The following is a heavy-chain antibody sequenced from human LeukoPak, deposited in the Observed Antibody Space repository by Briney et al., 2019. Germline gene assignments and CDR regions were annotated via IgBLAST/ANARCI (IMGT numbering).Heavy chain of an antibody. CDR3: ARGVAGYCSSTSCPYYFDY. V-gene: IGHV1-18*01. D-gene: IGHD2-2*01. J-gene: IGHJ4*02. Sequence: GASVKVSCKASGYTFTSYGISWVRQAPGQGLEWMGWISAYNGNTNYAQKLQGRVTMTTDTSTSTAYMELRSLSSDDTAVYYCARGVAGYCSSTSCPYYFDYWGQGTLVTVSS. CDR1: GYTFTSYG. CDR2: ISAYNGNT.